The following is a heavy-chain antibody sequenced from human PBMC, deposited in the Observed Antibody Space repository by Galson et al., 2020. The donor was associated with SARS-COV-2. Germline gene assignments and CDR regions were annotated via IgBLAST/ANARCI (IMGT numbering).Heavy chain of an antibody. CDR3: ARHGGCSSTSCFDP. CDR1: GGSISSSSYY. V-gene: IGHV4-39*01. Sequence: ASETLSLTCTVSGGSISSSSYYWGWIRQPPGKGLEWIGSIYYSGSTNNNPSLKSRVTQSVDTSKNQFSLKLSSVTAADTAVYYCARHGGCSSTSCFDPWGQGTLVTVSS. J-gene: IGHJ5*02. D-gene: IGHD2-2*01. CDR2: IYYSGST.